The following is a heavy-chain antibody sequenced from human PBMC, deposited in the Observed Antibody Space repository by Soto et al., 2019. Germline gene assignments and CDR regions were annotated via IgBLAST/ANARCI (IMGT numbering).Heavy chain of an antibody. CDR3: ARERYQVISDGMDV. CDR1: GYTFTGYY. Sequence: ASVKVSCKASGYTFTGYYVHWVREAPGQGLEWMGWINPETGATSYAQKFQGRVTLSRDTSINTAYLELSCLRFDDAAVYFCARERYQVISDGMDVWGQGTTVTVSS. D-gene: IGHD2-2*01. J-gene: IGHJ6*02. V-gene: IGHV1-2*02. CDR2: INPETGAT.